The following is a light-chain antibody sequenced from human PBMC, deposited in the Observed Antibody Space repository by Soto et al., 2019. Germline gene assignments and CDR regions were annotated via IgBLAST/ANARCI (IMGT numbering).Light chain of an antibody. CDR1: QSISVH. V-gene: IGKV1-39*01. J-gene: IGKJ2*01. Sequence: DIPMTQSPSSLSASVGDTVTITCRASQSISVHLNWYQQKPGKVPKLLIYAASNLQSGVPLRFSGSGSETDFALTISSLQPEDFATYYCQRSYITPYTFGQGTKLEIK. CDR3: QRSYITPYT. CDR2: AAS.